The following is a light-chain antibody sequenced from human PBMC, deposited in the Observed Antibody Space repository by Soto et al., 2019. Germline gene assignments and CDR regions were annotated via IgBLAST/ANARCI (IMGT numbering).Light chain of an antibody. Sequence: VLTQPRSVSVSPGQSVTISCTGTSSDVGGYDYVSWYQQHPGKAPKLMVYDVSARPSGVPDRFSGSKSGNTASLTISGLQVEDEADYYCSSYAGSYTSVFGTGTKVTVL. CDR2: DVS. CDR3: SSYAGSYTSV. CDR1: SSDVGGYDY. J-gene: IGLJ1*01. V-gene: IGLV2-11*01.